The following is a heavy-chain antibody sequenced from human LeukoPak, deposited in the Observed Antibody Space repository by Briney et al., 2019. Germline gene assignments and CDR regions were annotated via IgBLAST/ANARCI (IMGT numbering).Heavy chain of an antibody. D-gene: IGHD6-19*01. Sequence: PGRSLRLSCTASGFTFGDYAMSWVRQAPGKGLEWVGFIRSKAYGGTTEYAASVKGRFTISRDDSKSIGYLQMNSLKTEDTAVYYCTRVGIAVAATGYYYMDVWGKGTTVTVSS. V-gene: IGHV3-49*04. CDR1: GFTFGDYA. CDR2: IRSKAYGGTT. CDR3: TRVGIAVAATGYYYMDV. J-gene: IGHJ6*03.